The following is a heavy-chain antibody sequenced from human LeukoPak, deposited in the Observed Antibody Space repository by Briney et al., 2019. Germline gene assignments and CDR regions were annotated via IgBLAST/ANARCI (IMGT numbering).Heavy chain of an antibody. J-gene: IGHJ4*02. CDR3: AKDPYGTRYFDY. CDR1: GFTFSSHA. V-gene: IGHV3-23*01. CDR2: LSGSGYNT. D-gene: IGHD2-2*01. Sequence: GGSLRLSCAASGFTFSSHALSCVRQAPGKGLEWVSSLSGSGYNTYYADSAKGRFTISRDNSKNTVYLQMNSLRAEDTAVYYCAKDPYGTRYFDYWGQGTLVTVSS.